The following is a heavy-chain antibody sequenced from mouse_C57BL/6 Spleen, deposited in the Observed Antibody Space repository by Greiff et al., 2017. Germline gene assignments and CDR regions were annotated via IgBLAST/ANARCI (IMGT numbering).Heavy chain of an antibody. CDR1: GYTFTDYY. J-gene: IGHJ2*01. Sequence: VQLQQSGPELVKPGASVKISCKASGYTFTDYYMNWVKQSPGKSLEWIGDINPNNGGTSYNQKFKGKATLTVDKSSSTAYMELRSLTSEDSAVYYCAGLAGTGPYYFDYWGQGTTLTVSS. V-gene: IGHV1-26*01. CDR2: INPNNGGT. CDR3: AGLAGTGPYYFDY. D-gene: IGHD4-1*01.